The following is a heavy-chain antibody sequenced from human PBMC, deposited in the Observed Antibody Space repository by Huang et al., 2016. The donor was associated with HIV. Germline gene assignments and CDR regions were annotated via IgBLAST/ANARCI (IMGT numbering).Heavy chain of an antibody. Sequence: EVLLVQSGAELKEPGESLKISCKASGYGFSSYWIGWVRQKPGEGLEWMGIIYPRDSETKYRPSFDGQVTISADKSTRTAYLQWESLKAPDTAIYFCARQVDGFRSHFDFWGQGTLVSVSS. D-gene: IGHD5-18*01. V-gene: IGHV5-51*01. CDR3: ARQVDGFRSHFDF. CDR2: IYPRDSET. CDR1: GYGFSSYW. J-gene: IGHJ4*02.